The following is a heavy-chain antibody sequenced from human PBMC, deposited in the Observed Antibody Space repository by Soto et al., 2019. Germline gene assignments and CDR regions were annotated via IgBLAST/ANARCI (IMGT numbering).Heavy chain of an antibody. CDR1: GGSFSGYY. J-gene: IGHJ6*03. CDR2: INHSGST. D-gene: IGHD3-3*01. CDR3: ARESRFSIFGVVSHDYYYYMDV. Sequence: SETLSLTCAVYGGSFSGYYWSWIRQPPGKGLEWIGEINHSGSTNYNPSLKSRVTISVDTSKNQFSLKLSSVTAADTAVYYCARESRFSIFGVVSHDYYYYMDVWGKGTTVTVSS. V-gene: IGHV4-34*01.